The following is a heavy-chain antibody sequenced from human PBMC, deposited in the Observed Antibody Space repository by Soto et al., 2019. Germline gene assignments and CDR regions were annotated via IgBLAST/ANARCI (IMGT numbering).Heavy chain of an antibody. D-gene: IGHD6-13*01. V-gene: IGHV5-51*01. CDR1: GYSFTSYW. CDR3: AIMAAAGNHHYRLAV. CDR2: IYPGDSDT. Sequence: GESLKISCKGSGYSFTSYWIGWVRQMPGKGLEWMGIIYPGDSDTRYSPSFQGQVTIPADKSISTAYLQWSSLKASDTAIYYCAIMAAAGNHHYRLAVCGQGTSVPVSS. J-gene: IGHJ6*02.